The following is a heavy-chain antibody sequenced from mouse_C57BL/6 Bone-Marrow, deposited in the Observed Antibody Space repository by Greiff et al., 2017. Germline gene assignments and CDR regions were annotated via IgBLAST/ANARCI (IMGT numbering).Heavy chain of an antibody. Sequence: VQLQQSGPVLVKPGASVKMSCKASGYTFTDYYMNWVKQSHGKSLEWIGGINPYNGGTSYNQKFKGKATLTVEKSSSADYMELHSLTADDSAVYYCTRFCDYYFQDWGQGTTLTVSS. CDR3: TRFCDYYFQD. J-gene: IGHJ2*01. CDR2: INPYNGGT. D-gene: IGHD1-1*01. V-gene: IGHV1-19*01. CDR1: GYTFTDYY.